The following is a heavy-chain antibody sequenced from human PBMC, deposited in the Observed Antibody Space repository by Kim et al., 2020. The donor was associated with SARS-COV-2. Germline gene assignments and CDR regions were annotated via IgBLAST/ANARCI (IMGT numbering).Heavy chain of an antibody. CDR3: ARVGSMTRGVILTGLEY. V-gene: IGHV4-59*01. CDR2: IYSSGST. D-gene: IGHD3-10*01. Sequence: SETLSLTCTVSGGSITYYYWTWIRQSPGKGLEWIGSIYSSGSTNYNPSLRGRVTMSVDTSKNQFSLGLSSLTAADTAVYYCARVGSMTRGVILTGLEYWG. J-gene: IGHJ4*01. CDR1: GGSITYYY.